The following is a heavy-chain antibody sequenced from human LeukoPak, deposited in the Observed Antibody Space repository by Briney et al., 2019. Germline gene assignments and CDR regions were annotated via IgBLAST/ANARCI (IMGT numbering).Heavy chain of an antibody. D-gene: IGHD3-22*01. Sequence: GGSLRLSCAASGFTFSSYVMSWVRQAPGKGLEWVSDISGSGITTYYADSVKGRFTISRDNSKNTLYLQMNSLRAEDTAVYYCAKPYYYDTSGYARNYFDFWGQGTLVTVSS. CDR1: GFTFSSYV. CDR3: AKPYYYDTSGYARNYFDF. V-gene: IGHV3-23*01. J-gene: IGHJ4*02. CDR2: ISGSGITT.